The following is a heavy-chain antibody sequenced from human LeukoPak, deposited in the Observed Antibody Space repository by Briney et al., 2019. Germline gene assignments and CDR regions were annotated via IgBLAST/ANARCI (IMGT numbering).Heavy chain of an antibody. CDR1: GGSISSYY. V-gene: IGHV4-4*07. Sequence: SETLSLTCTVSGGSISSYYWSWIRQPAGKGLEWIGRIYTSGNTNYNPSLKSRVTMSVDTSKNQFSLKLSSVTAADTAVYYCARDRKYYYDSSGYLFDYWGQGTLVTVSS. CDR3: ARDRKYYYDSSGYLFDY. D-gene: IGHD3-22*01. J-gene: IGHJ4*02. CDR2: IYTSGNT.